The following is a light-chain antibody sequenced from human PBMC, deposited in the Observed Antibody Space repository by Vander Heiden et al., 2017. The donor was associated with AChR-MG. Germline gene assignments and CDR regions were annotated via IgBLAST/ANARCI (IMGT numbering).Light chain of an antibody. V-gene: IGKV1-5*03. CDR2: KAS. CDR3: QQYNSYSRT. Sequence: DIQMTQSPSTLSASVGDRVTITCRASQSISNWLAWYQPKPGKAPKLLIYKASSLESGVPSRFSGSGSGTEFTLTISSLQPDDFAAYYCQQYNSYSRTFGQGTKVEIK. CDR1: QSISNW. J-gene: IGKJ1*01.